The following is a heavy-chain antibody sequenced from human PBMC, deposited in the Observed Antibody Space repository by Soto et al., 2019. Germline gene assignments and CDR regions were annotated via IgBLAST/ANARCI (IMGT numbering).Heavy chain of an antibody. CDR3: ARANYDILTGYYFWALEPRSYFDY. J-gene: IGHJ4*02. Sequence: GTSVKVSCKDSGYTYTSYGISWVRQAPEQGLEWMGWISAYNGNTNYAQKLQGRVTMTTDTSTSTAYMELRSLRSDDTAVYYCARANYDILTGYYFWALEPRSYFDYWGQGTLVTVSS. D-gene: IGHD3-9*01. CDR1: GYTYTSYG. CDR2: ISAYNGNT. V-gene: IGHV1-18*01.